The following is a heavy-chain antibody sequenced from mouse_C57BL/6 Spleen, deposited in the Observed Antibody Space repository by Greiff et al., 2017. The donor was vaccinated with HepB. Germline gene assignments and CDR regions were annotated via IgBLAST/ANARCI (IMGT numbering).Heavy chain of an antibody. CDR1: GYTFTDYY. CDR3: EIIATRYGYFDV. Sequence: EVQLQQSGPELVKPGASVKISCKASGYTFTDYYMNWVKQSHGKSLEWIGDINPNNGGTSYNQKFKGKATLTVDKSSSTAYMELRSLTSEDSAVYYCEIIATRYGYFDVWGTGTTVTVSS. V-gene: IGHV1-26*01. J-gene: IGHJ1*03. CDR2: INPNNGGT. D-gene: IGHD1-1*01.